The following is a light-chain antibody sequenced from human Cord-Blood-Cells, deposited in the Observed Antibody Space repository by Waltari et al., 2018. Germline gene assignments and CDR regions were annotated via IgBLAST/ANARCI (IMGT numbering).Light chain of an antibody. Sequence: DIQMTQSPSALSASVGDRVTITCQASQDISNYLNWYQQKPEEAPKLMIYDASNLETVVPTRFSGSVSWTDFTITISSLQPEDIATYYCQQYDNLPLTFGGGTKVEIK. CDR2: DAS. J-gene: IGKJ4*01. CDR1: QDISNY. CDR3: QQYDNLPLT. V-gene: IGKV1-33*01.